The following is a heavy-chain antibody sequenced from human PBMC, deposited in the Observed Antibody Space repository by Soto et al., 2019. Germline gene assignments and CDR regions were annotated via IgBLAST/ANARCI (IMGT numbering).Heavy chain of an antibody. CDR1: GFTFSSYI. CDR2: ISSGSSSI. D-gene: IGHD3-10*01. CDR3: ARELVYSCDY. Sequence: GGSLRLSCAASGFTFSSYIMYWVRQAPGKGLEWVSYISSGSSSISYADSVRGRFTVSRDNGKNSLYLQMNSLRAEDTAVYYCARELVYSCDYWGQGTLVTVSS. J-gene: IGHJ4*02. V-gene: IGHV3-48*01.